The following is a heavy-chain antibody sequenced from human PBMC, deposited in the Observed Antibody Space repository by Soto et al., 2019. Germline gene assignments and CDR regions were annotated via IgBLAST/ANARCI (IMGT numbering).Heavy chain of an antibody. D-gene: IGHD2-2*02. CDR3: ARDGQVYCSSTSCYTYYYGMDV. V-gene: IGHV1-69*13. J-gene: IGHJ6*02. CDR2: IIPIFGTA. Sequence: GASVKVSCKASGGTFSSYAISWVRQAPGQGLEWMGGIIPIFGTANYAQKFQGRVTITADESTSTAYMELSSLRSEDTAVYYCARDGQVYCSSTSCYTYYYGMDVWGQGTTVTVSS. CDR1: GGTFSSYA.